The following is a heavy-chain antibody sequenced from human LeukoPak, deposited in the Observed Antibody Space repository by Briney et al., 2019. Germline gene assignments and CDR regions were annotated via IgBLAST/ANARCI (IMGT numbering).Heavy chain of an antibody. CDR3: AKPLLTYYDILTGHPGNFDY. J-gene: IGHJ4*02. D-gene: IGHD3-9*01. V-gene: IGHV3-23*01. CDR1: GFTFGDYA. Sequence: GGSLRLSCTASGFTFGDYAMSWFRQAPGKGLEWVSAISGSGGSTYYADSVKGRFTISRDNSKNTLYLQMNSLRAEDTAVYYCAKPLLTYYDILTGHPGNFDYWGQGTLVTVSS. CDR2: ISGSGGST.